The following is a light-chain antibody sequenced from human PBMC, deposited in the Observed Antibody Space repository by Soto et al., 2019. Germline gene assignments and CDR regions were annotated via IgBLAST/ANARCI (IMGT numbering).Light chain of an antibody. CDR3: QTWDTGIQV. V-gene: IGLV4-69*02. J-gene: IGLJ2*01. Sequence: QLVLTQSPTASAYLGASVKLTCTLNSGHSSYAIAWHQQQPERGPRYLMKLNSDGSHDKGDGIPDRFSGSSSGAERYLTISSIQSEDEADYYCQTWDTGIQVFGGGTKLTVL. CDR2: LNSDGSH. CDR1: SGHSSYA.